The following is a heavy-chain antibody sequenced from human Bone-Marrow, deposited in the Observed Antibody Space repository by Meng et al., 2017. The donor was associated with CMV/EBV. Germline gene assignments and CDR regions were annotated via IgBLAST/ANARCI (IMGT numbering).Heavy chain of an antibody. CDR1: GFTFSSYA. V-gene: IGHV3-30*04. CDR2: ISYDGSNK. Sequence: GESLKISCAASGFTFSSYAMHWVRQAPGKGLEWVAVISYDGSNKYYADSVKGRFTISRDNSKNTLYLQMNSLRAEDTAVYYCARGYSSSSFDYWGQGTLVTVSS. CDR3: ARGYSSSSFDY. D-gene: IGHD6-6*01. J-gene: IGHJ4*02.